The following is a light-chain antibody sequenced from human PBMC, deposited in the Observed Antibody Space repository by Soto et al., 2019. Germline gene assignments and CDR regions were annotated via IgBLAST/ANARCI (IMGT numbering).Light chain of an antibody. CDR2: DAT. V-gene: IGKV3-11*01. Sequence: EIVLTQSPATLSLSPGERATLSCRASQGVSNYLAWYQQKPGQAPRLLLYDATNRATGIPDRFSGSGSGTDFTLTVSSLEPEGSAVYYCQQRSDWPLTFGGGTKVDIK. CDR1: QGVSNY. J-gene: IGKJ4*01. CDR3: QQRSDWPLT.